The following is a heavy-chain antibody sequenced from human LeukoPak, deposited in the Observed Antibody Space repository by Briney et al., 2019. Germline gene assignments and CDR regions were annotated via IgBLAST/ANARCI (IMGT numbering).Heavy chain of an antibody. J-gene: IGHJ4*02. CDR3: ARRWSFDY. D-gene: IGHD6-13*01. Sequence: GGSLRLSCAASGFTFGSYSMNWVRQAPGKGLEWVSYISSSSNTIYYADSVKGRFTISRDNAKNSLYLQMNSLRAEDTAVYYCARRWSFDYWGQGTLVSVSS. CDR1: GFTFGSYS. CDR2: ISSSSNTI. V-gene: IGHV3-48*01.